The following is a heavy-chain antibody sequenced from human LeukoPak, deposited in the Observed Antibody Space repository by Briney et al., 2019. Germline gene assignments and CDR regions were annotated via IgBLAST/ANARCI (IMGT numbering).Heavy chain of an antibody. V-gene: IGHV1-24*01. CDR2: FDPEDGET. CDR3: ARDLRYGGNSRPVLAWDY. Sequence: ASVKVSCKVSGYTLTELSMHWVRQAPGKGLEWMGGFDPEDGETIYAQKFQGRVTMTEDTSTDTAYMELSSLRSEDTAVYYCARDLRYGGNSRPVLAWDYWGQGTLVTVSS. CDR1: GYTLTELS. J-gene: IGHJ4*02. D-gene: IGHD4-23*01.